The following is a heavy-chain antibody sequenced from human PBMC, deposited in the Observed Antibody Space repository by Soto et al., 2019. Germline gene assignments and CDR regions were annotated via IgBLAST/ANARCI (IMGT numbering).Heavy chain of an antibody. D-gene: IGHD6-19*01. CDR3: AKDWQWLAPTRHRYFDY. J-gene: IGHJ4*02. Sequence: PGGSLRLSCAASGFTFSSYAMSWVRQAPGKGLEWVSAISGSGRSTYYADSVKGRFTISRDNSKNTLNLQMNSLRAEDTAVYYCAKDWQWLAPTRHRYFDYWGQGTLVTVSS. CDR2: ISGSGRST. CDR1: GFTFSSYA. V-gene: IGHV3-23*01.